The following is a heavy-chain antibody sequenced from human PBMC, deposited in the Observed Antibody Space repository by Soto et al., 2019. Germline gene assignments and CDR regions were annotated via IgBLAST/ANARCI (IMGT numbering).Heavy chain of an antibody. J-gene: IGHJ4*02. Sequence: PGGSLRLSCAASGFTFSNYWIHWVRQAPGKGLVWVSRINPDGSYTSYADSVKGRFTISRDNAKSTLYLQMNSLRAEDMAVYYCASDMTGPKDYWGQGTLVTVSS. CDR3: ASDMTGPKDY. V-gene: IGHV3-74*01. D-gene: IGHD3-9*01. CDR1: GFTFSNYW. CDR2: INPDGSYT.